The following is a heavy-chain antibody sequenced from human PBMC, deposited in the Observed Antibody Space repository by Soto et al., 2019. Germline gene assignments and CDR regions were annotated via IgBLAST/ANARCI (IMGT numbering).Heavy chain of an antibody. CDR1: GFTFSTYA. D-gene: IGHD4-17*01. CDR2: ISGSGGNT. V-gene: IGHV3-23*01. J-gene: IGHJ4*02. Sequence: GGSLRLSCAASGFTFSTYAMSWVRQAPGKGLEWVSTISGSGGNTYYADSVKGRFTISRDNSKNTLYLQMNSLRVEDTAVYYCAKGSTVTARNFDDWGQGTLVTVSS. CDR3: AKGSTVTARNFDD.